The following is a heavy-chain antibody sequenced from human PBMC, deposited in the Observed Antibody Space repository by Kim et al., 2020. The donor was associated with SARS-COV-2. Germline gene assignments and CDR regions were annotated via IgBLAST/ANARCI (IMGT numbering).Heavy chain of an antibody. V-gene: IGHV3-30*18. Sequence: GGSLRLSCAASGFTFSSYGMHWVRQAPGKGLEWVAVISYDGSNKYYADSVKGRFTISRDNSKNTLYLQMNSLRAEDTAVYYCAKDRRFGELSFGLNEYWGQGHLVTV. D-gene: IGHD3-10*01. J-gene: IGHJ4*02. CDR3: AKDRRFGELSFGLNEY. CDR1: GFTFSSYG. CDR2: ISYDGSNK.